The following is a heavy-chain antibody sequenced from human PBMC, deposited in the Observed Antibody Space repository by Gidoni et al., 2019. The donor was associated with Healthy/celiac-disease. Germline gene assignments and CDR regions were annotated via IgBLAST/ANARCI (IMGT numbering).Heavy chain of an antibody. V-gene: IGHV3-53*01. J-gene: IGHJ6*02. CDR1: GFTVSSNY. Sequence: EVQLVESGGGLIQPGGSLRICCAASGFTVSSNYMSWVRQAPGKGLVWVSVIYSGGSTSYADSGKGRFTISRDNSKNTLYLQMNSLRAEDTAVYYCARDRYGERTHGMDVWGQGTTVTVSS. CDR2: IYSGGST. CDR3: ARDRYGERTHGMDV. D-gene: IGHD4-17*01.